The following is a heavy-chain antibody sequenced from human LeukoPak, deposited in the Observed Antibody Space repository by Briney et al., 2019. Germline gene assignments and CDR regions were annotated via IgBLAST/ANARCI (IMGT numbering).Heavy chain of an antibody. CDR3: TRQGYSGSSLTG. J-gene: IGHJ4*02. V-gene: IGHV3-73*01. Sequence: GGSLRLSCAASGFTFSSYGMHWVRQASGKGLEWVGRIRSKANSYATAYAASVKGRFTISRDDSKNTTYLQMNSLKTEDTAVYYCTRQGYSGSSLTGWGQGTLVTVST. D-gene: IGHD1-26*01. CDR1: GFTFSSYG. CDR2: IRSKANSYAT.